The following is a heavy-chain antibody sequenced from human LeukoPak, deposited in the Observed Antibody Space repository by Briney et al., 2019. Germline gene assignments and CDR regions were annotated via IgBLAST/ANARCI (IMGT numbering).Heavy chain of an antibody. CDR3: AAPGVPAATYYFDY. J-gene: IGHJ4*02. CDR1: GGSISSGGYY. D-gene: IGHD2-2*01. CDR2: IYYSGST. Sequence: SETLSLTCTVSGGSISSGGYYWSWIRQHPGKGLEWIGYIYYSGSTYYNPSLKSRVTISVDTSKNQFSLKLSSVTAADTAVYYCAAPGVPAATYYFDYWGQGTLVTVSS. V-gene: IGHV4-31*03.